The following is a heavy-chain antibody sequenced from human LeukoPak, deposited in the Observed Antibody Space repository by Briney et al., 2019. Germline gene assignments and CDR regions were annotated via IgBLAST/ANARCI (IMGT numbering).Heavy chain of an antibody. J-gene: IGHJ6*02. Sequence: SQTLSLTCTVSGGSISSGDYYWSWIRQPPGKGLEWIGYIYYSGSTYYNPSLKSRVTISVDTSKTQFSLKLSSVTAADTAVYYCARAPYYYDSSGYYGRGPYYYGMDVWGQGTTVTVSS. CDR2: IYYSGST. CDR1: GGSISSGDYY. D-gene: IGHD3-22*01. CDR3: ARAPYYYDSSGYYGRGPYYYGMDV. V-gene: IGHV4-30-4*01.